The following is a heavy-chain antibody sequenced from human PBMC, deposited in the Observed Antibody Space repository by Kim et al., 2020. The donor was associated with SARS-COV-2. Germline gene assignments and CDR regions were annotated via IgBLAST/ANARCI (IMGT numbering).Heavy chain of an antibody. J-gene: IGHJ4*02. D-gene: IGHD4-17*01. CDR3: ARDADYGDYFDY. CDR2: ISSSSSYT. Sequence: GGSLRLSCAASGFTFSDYYMSWIRQAPGKGLEWVSYISSSSSYTNYADSVKGRFTISRDNAKNSLYLQMNSLRAEDTAVYYCARDADYGDYFDYWGQGTLVTVSS. V-gene: IGHV3-11*06. CDR1: GFTFSDYY.